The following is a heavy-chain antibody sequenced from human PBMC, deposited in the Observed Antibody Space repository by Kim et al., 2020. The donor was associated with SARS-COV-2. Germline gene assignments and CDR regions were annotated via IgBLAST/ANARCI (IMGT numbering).Heavy chain of an antibody. V-gene: IGHV3-23*01. CDR3: AKEGTVVTGWKAFDI. D-gene: IGHD2-15*01. Sequence: DSVKGRFTISRDNSKNTLYLQMNSLRAEDTAVYYCAKEGTVVTGWKAFDIWGQGTMVTVSS. J-gene: IGHJ3*02.